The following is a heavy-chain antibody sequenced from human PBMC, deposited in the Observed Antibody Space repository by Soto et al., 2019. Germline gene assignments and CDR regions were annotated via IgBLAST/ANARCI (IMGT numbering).Heavy chain of an antibody. CDR1: GGSISSGGYY. V-gene: IGHV4-31*03. D-gene: IGHD3-9*01. Sequence: QVQLQESGPGLVKPSQTLSLTCTVSGGSISSGGYYWSWIRQHPGKGLEWIGYIYYSGSTYYNPYLKSRVTISVDTSKNQFSLKLSSVTAADTAVYYCARELRYFDWLSPRGFDPWGQGTLVTVSS. CDR2: IYYSGST. J-gene: IGHJ5*02. CDR3: ARELRYFDWLSPRGFDP.